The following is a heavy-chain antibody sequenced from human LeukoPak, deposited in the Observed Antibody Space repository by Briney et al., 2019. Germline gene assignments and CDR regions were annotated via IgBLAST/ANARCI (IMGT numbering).Heavy chain of an antibody. CDR2: VSTSGGST. CDR1: GFTFDDYA. V-gene: IGHV3-23*01. Sequence: PGGSLRLSCAASGFTFDDYAMHWVRQAPGKGLEWVSAVSTSGGSTYYADSVKGRFTISRDNSKSTLYLQMNSLRAEDTAVYYCAKRRTTVISLDQWGQGTLVTVSS. J-gene: IGHJ4*02. CDR3: AKRRTTVISLDQ. D-gene: IGHD4-17*01.